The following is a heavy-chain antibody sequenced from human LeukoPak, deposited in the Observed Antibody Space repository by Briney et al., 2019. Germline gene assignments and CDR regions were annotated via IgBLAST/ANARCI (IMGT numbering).Heavy chain of an antibody. CDR3: AKEALYTAMEDGEANWFVP. V-gene: IGHV3-30*18. CDR2: ISYDGSNK. D-gene: IGHD5-18*01. Sequence: GRSLRLSCAASGFTFSSCGMHWVRQAPGKGLEWVAVISYDGSNKYYADSVKGRFTISRDNFKNTLYLKMNRLRDEDTGVYYCAKEALYTAMEDGEANWFVPWGQGTLVNVCS. J-gene: IGHJ5*02. CDR1: GFTFSSCG.